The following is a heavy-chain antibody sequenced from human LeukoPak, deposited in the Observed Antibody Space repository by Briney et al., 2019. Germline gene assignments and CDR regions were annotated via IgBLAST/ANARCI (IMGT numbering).Heavy chain of an antibody. D-gene: IGHD3-3*01. CDR1: DYSISSVYY. CDR2: IYHTGYT. Sequence: PSETLSLTCNVSDYSISSVYYWGWIRQSPGKGLEWIGSIYHTGYTYYNPSLKSRVTISVDTSKNQFSLKLSSVTAADTAVYYCARAGYDFWSGYSGHYFDYWGQGTLVTVSS. V-gene: IGHV4-38-2*02. CDR3: ARAGYDFWSGYSGHYFDY. J-gene: IGHJ4*02.